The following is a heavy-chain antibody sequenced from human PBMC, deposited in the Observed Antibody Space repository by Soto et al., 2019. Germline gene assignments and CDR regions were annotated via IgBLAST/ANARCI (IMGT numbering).Heavy chain of an antibody. CDR3: AKDFSSKWCSSGSCHDAFDI. D-gene: IGHD2-15*01. CDR1: GFTFSNAW. CDR2: MYYSGST. Sequence: PGGSLRLSCAASGFTFSNAWMNWVRQAPGKGLEWIGYMYYSGSTNYADSVKGRFTVSRDNSKNTLYLQMNSLRAEDTAVYYCAKDFSSKWCSSGSCHDAFDIWGQGTMVTVS. V-gene: IGHV3-53*01. J-gene: IGHJ3*02.